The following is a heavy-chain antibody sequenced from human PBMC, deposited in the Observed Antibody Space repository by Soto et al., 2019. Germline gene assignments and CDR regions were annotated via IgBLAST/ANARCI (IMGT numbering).Heavy chain of an antibody. D-gene: IGHD3-10*01. Sequence: SETLSLTCFVSGGSVSSGSYYWSWIRQPPGKGLEWIGYIYYSGSTNYNPSIKSRVTISVDTSKNPFSLKLSSVTAAHTVVYYCATPVNKLWFGEYSDYYYCMDVWGPGPLVTI. J-gene: IGHJ6*01. V-gene: IGHV4-61*01. CDR3: ATPVNKLWFGEYSDYYYCMDV. CDR2: IYYSGST. CDR1: GGSVSSGSYY.